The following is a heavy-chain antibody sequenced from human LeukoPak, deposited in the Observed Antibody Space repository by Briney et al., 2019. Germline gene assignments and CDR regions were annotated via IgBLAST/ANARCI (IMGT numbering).Heavy chain of an antibody. CDR3: ARGERKTAMGNFDY. CDR1: GFTFSSFG. V-gene: IGHV3-30*02. J-gene: IGHJ4*02. D-gene: IGHD5-18*01. Sequence: GGSLRLSCAASGFTFSSFGMNWVRQAPGKGLEWVTFIRYDGIAIQYADSVKGRFTISRDNSKNALYLQMISLRPEDTAVYYCARGERKTAMGNFDYWGQGTLVTVSS. CDR2: IRYDGIAI.